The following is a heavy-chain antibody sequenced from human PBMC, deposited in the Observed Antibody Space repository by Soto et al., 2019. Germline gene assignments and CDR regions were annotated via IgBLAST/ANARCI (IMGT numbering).Heavy chain of an antibody. CDR2: ISYDGSNK. J-gene: IGHJ6*02. CDR1: GFTFSSYG. Sequence: QVQLVESGGGVVQPGRSLRLSCAASGFTFSSYGMHWVRQAPGKGLEWVAVISYDGSNKYYADSVKGRFTISRDNSKNTLYLQMNSLRAEDTAVYYCAKEGGRKDDSSGYYPLYYYYGMDVWGQGTTVTVSS. V-gene: IGHV3-30*18. D-gene: IGHD3-22*01. CDR3: AKEGGRKDDSSGYYPLYYYYGMDV.